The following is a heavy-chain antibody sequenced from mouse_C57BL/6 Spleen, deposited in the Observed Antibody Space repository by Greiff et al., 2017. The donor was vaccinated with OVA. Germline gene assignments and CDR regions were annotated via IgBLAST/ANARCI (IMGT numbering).Heavy chain of an antibody. Sequence: VQLQQPGAELVRPGSSVKLSCKASGYTFTSYWMDWVKQRPGQGLEWIGNIYPSDSETHYNQKFKDKATLTVDKSSSTAYMQLSSLTSEDSAVYYCARGRLGRPFAYWGQGTLVTVSA. CDR3: ARGRLGRPFAY. J-gene: IGHJ3*01. D-gene: IGHD4-1*01. CDR1: GYTFTSYW. CDR2: IYPSDSET. V-gene: IGHV1-61*01.